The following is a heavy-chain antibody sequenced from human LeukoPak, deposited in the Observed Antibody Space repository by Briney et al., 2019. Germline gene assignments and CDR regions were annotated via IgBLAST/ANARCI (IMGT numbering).Heavy chain of an antibody. Sequence: PSETLSLTCSVSGDSISSSSYYWGWIRQSPGKGLEWIGETYHSGSTNYNSSLKSRVTISLDTSKNQFSLKLSSVTAADTAVYYCARGRRIVVVLGATRTHRDYYMDVWGKGTTVTVSS. D-gene: IGHD2-15*01. J-gene: IGHJ6*03. CDR1: GDSISSSSYY. V-gene: IGHV4-39*07. CDR3: ARGRRIVVVLGATRTHRDYYMDV. CDR2: TYHSGST.